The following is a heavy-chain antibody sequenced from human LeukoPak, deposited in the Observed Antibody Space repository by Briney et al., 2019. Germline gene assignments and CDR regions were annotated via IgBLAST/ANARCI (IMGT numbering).Heavy chain of an antibody. CDR1: GFTLSSYG. J-gene: IGHJ4*02. CDR2: IWYDGSNK. Sequence: GGSLRLSCAASGFTLSSYGMHWVRQAPGKGLEWVAFIWYDGSNKYYADSVKGRFTISRDNSKNTLYLQMNSLRAEDTAVYYCAKDSLRYYFDYWGQGTLVTVSS. D-gene: IGHD4-17*01. V-gene: IGHV3-30*02. CDR3: AKDSLRYYFDY.